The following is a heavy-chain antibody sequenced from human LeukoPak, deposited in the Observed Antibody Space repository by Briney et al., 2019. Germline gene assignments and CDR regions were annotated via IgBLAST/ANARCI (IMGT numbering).Heavy chain of an antibody. Sequence: GGSLRLSCAASGFTFSSYAMSWVRQAPGKGLEWVSAISGSGGCTYYADSVKGRFTISRDNSKNTLYLQMNSLRAEDTAVYYCAKDRPELRFLEWLFDAFDIWGQGTMVTVSS. CDR3: AKDRPELRFLEWLFDAFDI. CDR1: GFTFSSYA. V-gene: IGHV3-23*01. D-gene: IGHD3-3*01. J-gene: IGHJ3*02. CDR2: ISGSGGCT.